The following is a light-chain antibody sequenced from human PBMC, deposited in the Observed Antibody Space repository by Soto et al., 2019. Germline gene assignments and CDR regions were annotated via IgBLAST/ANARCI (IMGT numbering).Light chain of an antibody. V-gene: IGKV1-5*03. J-gene: IGKJ1*01. CDR3: QQYNSYSRT. CDR1: QSISNW. CDR2: KAS. Sequence: DIQMTQSPSTLSASVGDRVTITCRASQSISNWLAWYQQKPGKALKLLIYKASSLESGVPSRFSGSGSGTEFTLTISSLQPDDFATYYCQQYNSYSRTFGQGTKVEIK.